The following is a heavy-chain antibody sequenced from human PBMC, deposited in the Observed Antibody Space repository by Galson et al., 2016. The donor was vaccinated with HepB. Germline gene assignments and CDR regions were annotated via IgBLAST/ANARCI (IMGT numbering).Heavy chain of an antibody. D-gene: IGHD3-10*01. J-gene: IGHJ4*02. CDR1: GFPFHSYT. Sequence: SLRLSCAASGFPFHSYTMNWVRQAPGKGLEWVSSISSGSSYIYYADSLKGRFTISRDNAKDSLYLQLNSLRAEDTAVYYCARDISAEYSNAWFGTTPDYWGQGTLVSVSS. V-gene: IGHV3-21*01. CDR2: ISSGSSYI. CDR3: ARDISAEYSNAWFGTTPDY.